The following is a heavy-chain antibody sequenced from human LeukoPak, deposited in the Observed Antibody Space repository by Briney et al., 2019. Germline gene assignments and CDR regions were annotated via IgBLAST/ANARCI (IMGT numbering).Heavy chain of an antibody. D-gene: IGHD1-1*01. CDR2: ISAYNGNT. J-gene: IGHJ6*02. Sequence: GASVKVSCKASGYTFTSYGISWVRQAPGQGLEWMGWISAYNGNTNYAQKLQGRVTMTTDTSTSTAYMELRSLRSDDTAVYYCARGRYLEGNYYYGMDVWGQGTTVTVSS. CDR1: GYTFTSYG. V-gene: IGHV1-18*01. CDR3: ARGRYLEGNYYYGMDV.